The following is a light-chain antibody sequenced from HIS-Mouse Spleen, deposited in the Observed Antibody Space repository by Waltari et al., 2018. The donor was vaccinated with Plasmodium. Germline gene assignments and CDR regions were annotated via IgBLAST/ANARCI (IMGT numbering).Light chain of an antibody. V-gene: IGKV3-15*01. Sequence: EIVMTQSPAPLAVSTGERATLSCRASQSVSSNLAWYQQKPGQAPRLLIYGASNRATGIPARCIGSGSGTDFTLIISSMHSEDFAVYYCQQYNNWPPYTFGQGTKLEIK. CDR1: QSVSSN. CDR2: GAS. J-gene: IGKJ2*01. CDR3: QQYNNWPPYT.